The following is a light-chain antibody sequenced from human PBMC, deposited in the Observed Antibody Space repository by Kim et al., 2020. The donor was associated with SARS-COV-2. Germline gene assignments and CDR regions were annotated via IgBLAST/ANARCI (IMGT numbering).Light chain of an antibody. CDR3: QQYDSSVWT. CDR1: QSVNGRF. V-gene: IGKV3-20*01. CDR2: GAS. J-gene: IGKJ1*01. Sequence: LPGEGATLSCRASQSVNGRFLAWYQQKPGQAPRLLIYGASTRATGIPDRFSGSGSGTDFTLTISRLEPEDFAMYYCQQYDSSVWTFGQGTKVDIK.